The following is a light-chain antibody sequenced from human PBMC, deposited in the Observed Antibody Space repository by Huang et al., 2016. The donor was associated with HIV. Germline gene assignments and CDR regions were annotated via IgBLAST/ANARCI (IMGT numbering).Light chain of an antibody. CDR3: QQYYTTPRT. J-gene: IGKJ3*01. CDR2: WAS. Sequence: DIVMTQSPDSLAVSLGERATINCKSSQSVLYNSNNRNYLAGYQQKPGQSPKLLIFWASTRNSGVPDRFSGSGSGTDFTLTISSLQAEDVAVYYCQQYYTTPRTFGPGTKVDLK. CDR1: QSVLYNSNNRNY. V-gene: IGKV4-1*01.